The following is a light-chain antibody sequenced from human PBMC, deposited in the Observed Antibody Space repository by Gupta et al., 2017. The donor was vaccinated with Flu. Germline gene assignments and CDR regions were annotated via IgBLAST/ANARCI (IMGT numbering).Light chain of an antibody. CDR2: DAS. CDR3: QQRSNWPLT. Sequence: PATLSLSPGERATLSCRASQSVSSYLAWYQQKPGQAPRLLIYDASDRATGIPARFSGSGSGTDFTLTITSLEPEDFAVYYCQQRSNWPLTFGGGTKVEIK. J-gene: IGKJ4*01. CDR1: QSVSSY. V-gene: IGKV3-11*01.